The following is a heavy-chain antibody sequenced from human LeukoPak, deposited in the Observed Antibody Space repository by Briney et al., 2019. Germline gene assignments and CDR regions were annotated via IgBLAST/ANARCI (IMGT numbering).Heavy chain of an antibody. D-gene: IGHD3-10*02. CDR1: GFTFSGYS. J-gene: IGHJ6*04. Sequence: GGSLRLSCAASGFTFSGYSLNWVRQAPGKWLEWVSSISSSSSYIHYTDSVKGRFTISRDNAKNSLYLQMNSLRAEDTAVYYCAELGITMIGGVWGKGTTVTISS. CDR3: AELGITMIGGV. CDR2: ISSSSSYI. V-gene: IGHV3-21*01.